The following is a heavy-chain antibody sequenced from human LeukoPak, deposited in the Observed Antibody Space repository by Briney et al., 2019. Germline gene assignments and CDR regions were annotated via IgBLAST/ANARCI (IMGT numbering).Heavy chain of an antibody. CDR1: GDSISSNYW. V-gene: IGHV4-28*01. Sequence: PSETLSLTCAVSGDSISSNYWWGWIRQPPEKGLEWIGYIYYSGSTHQNPSLQSRLTMSVDTSKNQFSLKLSSVTAVDTAVYYRARKGSGWYAFDIWGQGTMVTVSS. D-gene: IGHD6-19*01. J-gene: IGHJ3*02. CDR2: IYYSGST. CDR3: ARKGSGWYAFDI.